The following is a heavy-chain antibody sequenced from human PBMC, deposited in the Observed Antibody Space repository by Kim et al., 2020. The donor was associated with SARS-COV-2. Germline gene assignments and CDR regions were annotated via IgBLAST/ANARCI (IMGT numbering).Heavy chain of an antibody. V-gene: IGHV3-23*01. CDR3: AKDRSAGATTLYYFDY. Sequence: VKGRFTISRDNSKNTLYLQMNSLRAEDTAVYYCAKDRSAGATTLYYFDYWGQGTLVTVSS. D-gene: IGHD1-26*01. J-gene: IGHJ4*02.